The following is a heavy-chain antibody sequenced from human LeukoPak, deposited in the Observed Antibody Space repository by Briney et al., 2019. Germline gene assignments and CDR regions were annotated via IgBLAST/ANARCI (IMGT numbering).Heavy chain of an antibody. CDR3: ARDYGDPMVVWNYYFDY. V-gene: IGHV3-30*04. Sequence: PGGSLRLSCAASGFTFSSYAMHWVRQAPGKGLEWVAVMSYDGSNKYYADSVKGRFTISRDNSKNTLYLQMNSLRAEDTAVYYCARDYGDPMVVWNYYFDYWGQGTLVTVSS. CDR2: MSYDGSNK. D-gene: IGHD1-7*01. J-gene: IGHJ4*02. CDR1: GFTFSSYA.